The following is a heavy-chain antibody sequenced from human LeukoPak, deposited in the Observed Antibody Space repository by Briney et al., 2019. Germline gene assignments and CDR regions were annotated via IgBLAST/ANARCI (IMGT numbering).Heavy chain of an antibody. J-gene: IGHJ6*03. CDR2: VSGSGDNT. Sequence: GGSLRLSCAASGFTFSCHAMSWVRQAPGEGLEWVSAVSGSGDNTYYADSVKGRFTISRDNSKNTLYLHMSSLRAEDTAVYYCACTAYYYYYLDVWGKGTTVTVSS. V-gene: IGHV3-23*01. CDR1: GFTFSCHA. D-gene: IGHD5-18*01. CDR3: ACTAYYYYYLDV.